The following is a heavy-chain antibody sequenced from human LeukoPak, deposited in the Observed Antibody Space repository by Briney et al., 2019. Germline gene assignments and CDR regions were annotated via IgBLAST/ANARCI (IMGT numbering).Heavy chain of an antibody. J-gene: IGHJ4*02. CDR1: GGSFSGYY. Sequence: SETLSLTCAVYGGSFSGYYWSWIRQPPGKGLEWIGYIYYSGSTNYNPSLKSRVTISVDTSKNQFSLKLSSVTAADTAVYYCARHDNYGGRYFDYWGQGTLVTVSS. CDR2: IYYSGST. D-gene: IGHD4-11*01. CDR3: ARHDNYGGRYFDY. V-gene: IGHV4-59*08.